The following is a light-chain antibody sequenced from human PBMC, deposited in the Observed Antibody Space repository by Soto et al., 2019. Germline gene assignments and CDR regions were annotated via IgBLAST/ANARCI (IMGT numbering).Light chain of an antibody. V-gene: IGKV3-15*01. CDR1: QSVSSRF. J-gene: IGKJ4*01. CDR2: GAS. Sequence: SVVTQTPGALGWRPGKRATISCRAIQSVSSRFLAWYQQKPGQAPRRLIYGASTRATGIPARFSGSGSGTEFTLTISSLQSEDFAVYYCQQYNNWPPLTFGGGTKVDIK. CDR3: QQYNNWPPLT.